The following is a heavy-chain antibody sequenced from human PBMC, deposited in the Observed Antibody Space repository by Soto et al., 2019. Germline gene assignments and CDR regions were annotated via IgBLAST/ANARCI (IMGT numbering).Heavy chain of an antibody. CDR1: GFTFSSYA. CDR2: ISYDGSNK. CDR3: ARESYCGGDCYSSAFDI. J-gene: IGHJ3*02. V-gene: IGHV3-30-3*01. D-gene: IGHD2-21*02. Sequence: GGSLRLSCAASGFTFSSYAMHWVRQAPGKGLEWVAVISYDGSNKYYADSVKGRFTISRDNSKNTLYLQMNSLRAEDTAVYYCARESYCGGDCYSSAFDIWGQGTMVTVSS.